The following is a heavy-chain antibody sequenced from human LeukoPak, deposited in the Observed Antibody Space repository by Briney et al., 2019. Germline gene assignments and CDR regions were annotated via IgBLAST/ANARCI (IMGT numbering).Heavy chain of an antibody. Sequence: GGSLRLSCAASGFTFSSYSMNWVRQAPGKGLVWVSAISGSGGSTYYADSVKGWLTISRDNSKNTLYLQMNSLRAEDTAVYYCTTDTRTIFGVVVFDYWGQGTLVTVSS. J-gene: IGHJ4*02. V-gene: IGHV3-23*01. CDR2: ISGSGGST. D-gene: IGHD3-3*01. CDR1: GFTFSSYS. CDR3: TTDTRTIFGVVVFDY.